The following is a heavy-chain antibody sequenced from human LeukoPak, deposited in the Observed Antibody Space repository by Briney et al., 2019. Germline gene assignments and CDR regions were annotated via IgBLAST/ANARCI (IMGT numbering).Heavy chain of an antibody. V-gene: IGHV4-4*07. J-gene: IGHJ5*02. Sequence: SETLSLTCSVSGGSISSHYWSWIRQPAGKGLEWIGHIYTSRSTNYNPSLKSRVTMSVDTSKKQFSLKLTSVTAADTAVYYCVRGRVHGSGNNWFDPWGQGTLVTVSS. CDR1: GGSISSHY. D-gene: IGHD3-10*01. CDR3: VRGRVHGSGNNWFDP. CDR2: IYTSRST.